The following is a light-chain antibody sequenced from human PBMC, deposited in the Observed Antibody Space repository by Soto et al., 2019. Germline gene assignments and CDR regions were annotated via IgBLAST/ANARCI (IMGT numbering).Light chain of an antibody. CDR2: AAS. CDR3: QQSYSSLLT. J-gene: IGKJ3*01. Sequence: DIQMTQSPSSLSASVGVRVTITCRASQSISSYLNWYQQKPGNAPKLLIYAASSLKSGVPSRFSGSGSGTDFTLTISSLQPEDFATYYCQQSYSSLLTFGPGTKVDIK. V-gene: IGKV1-39*01. CDR1: QSISSY.